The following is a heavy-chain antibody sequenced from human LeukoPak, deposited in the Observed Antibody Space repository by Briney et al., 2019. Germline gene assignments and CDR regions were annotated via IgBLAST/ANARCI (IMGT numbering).Heavy chain of an antibody. V-gene: IGHV3-53*05. CDR3: AKDGTSYYYIYY. CDR2: IYSGGST. Sequence: GGSLRLSCAASGFTVSSNYMSWVRQAPGKGLEWVSVIYSGGSTYYADSVKGRFTVSRDDSKNTLYLQMNSLRGDDTAVYYCAKDGTSYYYIYYWGQGTLSPSPQ. D-gene: IGHD2/OR15-2a*01. J-gene: IGHJ4*02. CDR1: GFTVSSNY.